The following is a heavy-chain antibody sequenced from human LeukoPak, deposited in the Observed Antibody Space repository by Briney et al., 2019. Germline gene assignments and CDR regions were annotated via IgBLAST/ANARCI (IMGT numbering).Heavy chain of an antibody. CDR2: ISTYNGNT. D-gene: IGHD2-2*01. V-gene: IGHV1-18*01. Sequence: ASVKVSCKASGYTFTSNGISWVRQAPGQGLEWMGWISTYNGNTNYEQKFQGRVTLTTDTSTSTAYMELRSLRSDDTAVYYCTRDQLGSRGLSEGFDPWGQGTLVTVSS. CDR1: GYTFTSNG. CDR3: TRDQLGSRGLSEGFDP. J-gene: IGHJ5*02.